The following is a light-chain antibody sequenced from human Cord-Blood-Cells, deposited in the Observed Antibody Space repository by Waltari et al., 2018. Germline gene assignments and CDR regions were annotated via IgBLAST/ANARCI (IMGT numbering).Light chain of an antibody. CDR2: DAS. CDR3: QQRSNWPWT. Sequence: EIVLTQSPATLSLSPGERATLPCRASQSVSSYLAWYQQKPGQAPRLLIYDASNRATGIRARFSGSGSGTDFTLTISSLEPEDFAVYYCQQRSNWPWTFGQGTKVEIK. CDR1: QSVSSY. J-gene: IGKJ1*01. V-gene: IGKV3-11*01.